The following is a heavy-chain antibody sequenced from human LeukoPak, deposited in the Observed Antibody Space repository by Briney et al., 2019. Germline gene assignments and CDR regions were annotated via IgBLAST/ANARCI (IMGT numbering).Heavy chain of an antibody. CDR1: GFTFSTYN. J-gene: IGHJ3*02. Sequence: PGGSLRLSCVASGFTFSTYNMNWVRQAPGKGLEWVSSNSSSNYIYYADSVKGRFTISRDNAKNSLYLQMNSLRAEDTDVYYCARDVGASAPDAFDIWGQGTMVTVSS. D-gene: IGHD1-26*01. CDR2: NSSSNYI. CDR3: ARDVGASAPDAFDI. V-gene: IGHV3-21*01.